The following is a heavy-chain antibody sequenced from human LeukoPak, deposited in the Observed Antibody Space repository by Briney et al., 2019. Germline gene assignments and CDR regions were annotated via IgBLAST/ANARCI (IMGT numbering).Heavy chain of an antibody. CDR1: GYSFTAYY. CDR3: AREGDWDAFDI. J-gene: IGHJ3*02. Sequence: ASVKVSCKASGYSFTAYYMQWVRQAPGQGLEWMGWINTNSGDTNSAQRFQGRVTMTRDMFIGTAYMGLSRLRSDDPAVYYCAREGDWDAFDIWGQGTMVTVSS. V-gene: IGHV1-2*02. D-gene: IGHD3/OR15-3a*01. CDR2: INTNSGDT.